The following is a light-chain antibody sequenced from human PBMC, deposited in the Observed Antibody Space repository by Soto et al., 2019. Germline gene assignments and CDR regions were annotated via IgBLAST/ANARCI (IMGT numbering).Light chain of an antibody. CDR3: CSYAGSSTYV. Sequence: QSVLTHPASVSGSSGQSITTSCTGTSSDVGSYNLVSWYQQHPGKAPKLMIYEVSKRPSGVSNRFSGSKSGNTASLTISGLQAEDGADYYCCSYAGSSTYVFGTGTKVTV. V-gene: IGLV2-23*02. CDR1: SSDVGSYNL. CDR2: EVS. J-gene: IGLJ1*01.